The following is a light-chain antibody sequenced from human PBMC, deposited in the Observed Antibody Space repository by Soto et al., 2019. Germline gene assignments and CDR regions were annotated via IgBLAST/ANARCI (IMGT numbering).Light chain of an antibody. CDR1: QSISRY. CDR3: QQYGSSPPT. Sequence: IVLTQSPGTLSLSSGERTTLSCRASQSISRYLAWYQQKPGQGPRLLIYGASSRATGTPDRFSGSGSGTDFTLTINRLEPEDFALYYCQQYGSSPPTFGQGTKVDIK. J-gene: IGKJ1*01. V-gene: IGKV3-20*01. CDR2: GAS.